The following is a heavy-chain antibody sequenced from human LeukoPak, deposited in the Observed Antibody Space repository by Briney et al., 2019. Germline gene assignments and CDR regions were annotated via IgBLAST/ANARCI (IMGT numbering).Heavy chain of an antibody. CDR3: ARERNLNLIDY. D-gene: IGHD1-14*01. J-gene: IGHJ4*02. Sequence: ASVKVSCKASGYTFTSYGISWVRQAPGQGLEWMGWISAYNGNTNYAQKLQGRVTMTTDTSTSTAYKELRSLRSDDTAVYYCARERNLNLIDYWGQGTLVTVSS. CDR1: GYTFTSYG. CDR2: ISAYNGNT. V-gene: IGHV1-18*01.